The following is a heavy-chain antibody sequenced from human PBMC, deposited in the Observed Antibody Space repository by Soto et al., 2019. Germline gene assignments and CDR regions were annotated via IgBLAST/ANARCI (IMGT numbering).Heavy chain of an antibody. Sequence: EVQLLDSGGGLVQPGGSLRLSCAASGFTFSNYVMNWVRQAPGQGLDWVSAISASGGSTYYADSVKGPFTISRDNSKNTLYLQMSGLRAEYTAVYYCAKGPLGSGYYLDYWGQGTLVTVSS. V-gene: IGHV3-23*01. D-gene: IGHD3-3*01. CDR2: ISASGGST. J-gene: IGHJ4*02. CDR3: AKGPLGSGYYLDY. CDR1: GFTFSNYV.